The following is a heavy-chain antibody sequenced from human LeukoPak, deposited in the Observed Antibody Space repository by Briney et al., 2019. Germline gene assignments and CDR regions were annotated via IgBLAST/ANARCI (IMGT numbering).Heavy chain of an antibody. CDR1: GGTFSSYA. D-gene: IGHD3-3*01. CDR2: IIPIFGTA. Sequence: SVKVSCKASGGTFSSYAISWVRQAPGQGLEWMGGIIPIFGTANYAQKFQGRVTITADESTSTAYMELSSLRSEDTAVYYCARVSIRGLRFLVQGEGRYYFDYWGQGTLVTVSS. J-gene: IGHJ4*02. V-gene: IGHV1-69*13. CDR3: ARVSIRGLRFLVQGEGRYYFDY.